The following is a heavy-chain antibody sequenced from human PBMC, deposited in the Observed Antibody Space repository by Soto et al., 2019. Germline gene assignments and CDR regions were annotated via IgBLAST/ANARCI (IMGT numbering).Heavy chain of an antibody. CDR1: RCGRTGHK. CDR3: ARLQGGIAWPRYYCYGTEV. CDR2: INPNSGGT. V-gene: IGHV1-2*04. D-gene: IGHD6-13*01. J-gene: IGHJ6*02. Sequence: ASAHGSWKAYRCGRTGHKTGWLHQAPRQRIRWMGWINPNSGGTNYAQKFQGWVTMTRDTFISTAYMELSRLRSCDTAVYDCARLQGGIAWPRYYCYGTEVWGQGPTVTVSS.